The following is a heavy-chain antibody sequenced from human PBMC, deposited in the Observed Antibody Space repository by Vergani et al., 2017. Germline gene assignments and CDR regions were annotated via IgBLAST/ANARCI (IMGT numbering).Heavy chain of an antibody. J-gene: IGHJ4*02. CDR3: AKDLTTVFDY. D-gene: IGHD4-17*01. V-gene: IGHV3-33*06. CDR2: TWYDGNNK. CDR1: GFTFNQYG. Sequence: QVQLVESGGGVVQPGRSLRLSCAASGFTFNQYGMHWVRQAPGKGLEWVAVTWYDGNNKYYADSVKGRFTISRDNSKNTLYLQMNSLRAEDTAVYYCAKDLTTVFDYWGQGTLVTVSS.